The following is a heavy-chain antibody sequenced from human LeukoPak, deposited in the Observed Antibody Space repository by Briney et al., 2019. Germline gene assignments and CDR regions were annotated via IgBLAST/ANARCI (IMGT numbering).Heavy chain of an antibody. D-gene: IGHD4-23*01. CDR3: SYGGSSYYFDY. CDR1: GGSISSYY. V-gene: IGHV4-4*07. Sequence: SETLSLTCTVSGGSISSYYWSWIRQPAGKGLEWIGRIYTSGSTNYNPSLKSRVTISVDKSKNQFSLKLSSVTAADTAVYYCSYGGSSYYFDYWGQGTLVTVSS. CDR2: IYTSGST. J-gene: IGHJ4*02.